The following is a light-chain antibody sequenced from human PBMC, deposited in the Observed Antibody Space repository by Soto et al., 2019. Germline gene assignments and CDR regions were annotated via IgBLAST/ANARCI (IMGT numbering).Light chain of an antibody. CDR1: SIDVGGYNY. CDR3: SSYAGSNNYV. CDR2: EVT. V-gene: IGLV2-8*01. Sequence: QSVLTPTPSASGSPGQSVTVSCPGTSIDVGGYNYVSWYQQHPGKAPKLMIYEVTKRPSGVPDRFSGSKSGNTASLTVSGLQAEDEADYYCSSYAGSNNYVFGTGTKVTGL. J-gene: IGLJ1*01.